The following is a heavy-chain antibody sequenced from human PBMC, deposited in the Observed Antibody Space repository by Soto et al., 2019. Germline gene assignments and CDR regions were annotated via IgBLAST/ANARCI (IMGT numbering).Heavy chain of an antibody. J-gene: IGHJ5*01. Sequence: QVQLVQSGAEVKTPGASVKVSCKASGYTFASYDINWVRQAPGQGLEWMGWMNPNSGNTGYAQKLQGRLTMTSETAWSKGHMELSSLRNEDTAGYYCARSDGYNFNWLDSWGQGALVTVSP. CDR3: ARSDGYNFNWLDS. CDR2: MNPNSGNT. D-gene: IGHD2-21*01. V-gene: IGHV1-8*01. CDR1: GYTFASYD.